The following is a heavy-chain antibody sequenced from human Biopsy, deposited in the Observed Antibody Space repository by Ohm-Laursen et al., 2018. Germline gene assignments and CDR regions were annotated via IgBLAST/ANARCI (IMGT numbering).Heavy chain of an antibody. Sequence: ASVKVPCKGPGYIFTSFGVSWVRQAPGHGLEWMGWVSTYNGNTEYEQKFQGRVTMTTDTSANTAYMELRSLRSDDTAVYFCARVREGGLLDYWGQGILVTVSS. D-gene: IGHD3-16*01. CDR2: VSTYNGNT. CDR1: GYIFTSFG. CDR3: ARVREGGLLDY. J-gene: IGHJ4*02. V-gene: IGHV1-18*01.